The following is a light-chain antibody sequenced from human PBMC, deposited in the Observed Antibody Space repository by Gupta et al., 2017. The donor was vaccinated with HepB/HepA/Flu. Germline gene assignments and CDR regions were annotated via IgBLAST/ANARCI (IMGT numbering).Light chain of an antibody. CDR1: QSISSY. Sequence: DIHLSLPPSSLSASVGDRVTITCRASQSISSYLNWYQQKPGKAPNLLIYAAFTLHSGVPSRFSGSRSGTDFTLTISSLQPEDFATYYCQQSYTTPRTFGGGTKVEIK. CDR3: QQSYTTPRT. J-gene: IGKJ4*01. CDR2: AAF. V-gene: IGKV1-39*01.